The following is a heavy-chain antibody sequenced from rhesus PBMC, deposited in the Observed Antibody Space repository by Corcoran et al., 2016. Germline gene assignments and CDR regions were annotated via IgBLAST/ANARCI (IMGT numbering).Heavy chain of an antibody. Sequence: QVQLQESGPGLVTPSETLSLTCAVSGYSISSGYYWGWIRQPPGKGLDYIGYISGSSGSTYYNPSLKSRFTISKDTSKNQFALKLSSVTAADTAVYYCARGGWGDFDYWGQGVLVTVSS. CDR1: GYSISSGYY. V-gene: IGHV4-99*02. D-gene: IGHD3-34*01. CDR2: ISGSSGST. CDR3: ARGGWGDFDY. J-gene: IGHJ4*01.